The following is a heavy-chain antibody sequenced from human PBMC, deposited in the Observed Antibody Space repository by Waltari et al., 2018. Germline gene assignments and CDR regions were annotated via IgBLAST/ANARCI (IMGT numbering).Heavy chain of an antibody. D-gene: IGHD4-17*01. Sequence: QVQLQESGPGLVKPSQTLSLTCTVSGGPLSSRGYYCSWIRQHPGKGLEWIGYIYYSGSTYYNPSLKSRVTISVDTSKNQFSLKLSSVTAADTAVYYCATTVREDWFDPWGQGTLVTVSS. CDR1: GGPLSSRGYY. J-gene: IGHJ5*02. CDR2: IYYSGST. V-gene: IGHV4-31*03. CDR3: ATTVREDWFDP.